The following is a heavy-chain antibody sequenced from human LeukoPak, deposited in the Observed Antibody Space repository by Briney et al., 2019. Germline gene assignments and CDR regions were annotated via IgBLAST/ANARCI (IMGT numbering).Heavy chain of an antibody. D-gene: IGHD2-15*01. Sequence: SQTLSLTCTVSGGSISIGDYYWSWIRQPPGKGLEWIVYIYYSGITYYNPSLKSRVTISVDTSKNQFSLKLSSVTAADTAVYYCARESPYCSGGSCYDGFWYFDLWGRGTLVTVSS. V-gene: IGHV4-30-4*01. CDR1: GGSISIGDYY. CDR3: ARESPYCSGGSCYDGFWYFDL. CDR2: IYYSGIT. J-gene: IGHJ2*01.